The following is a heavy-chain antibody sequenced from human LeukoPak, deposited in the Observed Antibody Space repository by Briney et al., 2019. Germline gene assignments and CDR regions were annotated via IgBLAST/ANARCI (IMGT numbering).Heavy chain of an antibody. CDR2: IGGGGTL. J-gene: IGHJ4*02. V-gene: IGHV3-23*01. CDR1: GFTVSSYA. CDR3: ARRRYDWGGDFAN. Sequence: GGSLRLSCAASGFTVSSYAMGWVPQAPGKGLEWVSAIGGGGTLYYADSVKGRFSISRDISKNTLLLQMNGLRAEDTAVYYCARRRYDWGGDFANWGQGTLVTVSS. D-gene: IGHD3-16*01.